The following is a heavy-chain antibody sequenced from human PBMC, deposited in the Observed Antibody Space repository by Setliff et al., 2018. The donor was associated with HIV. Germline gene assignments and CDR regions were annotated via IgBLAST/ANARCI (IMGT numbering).Heavy chain of an antibody. V-gene: IGHV4-39*01. CDR1: GGSIYGSDYY. CDR2: IYYSGST. Sequence: SETLSLTCTVSGGSIYGSDYYWGWIRQPPGKGLESIGSIYYSGSTYYKPSLKSRVTISVDTPKNQSSLKLSSVTAADTAVYYCARQGQLGSEWGQGTLVTVSS. D-gene: IGHD1-1*01. J-gene: IGHJ4*02. CDR3: ARQGQLGSE.